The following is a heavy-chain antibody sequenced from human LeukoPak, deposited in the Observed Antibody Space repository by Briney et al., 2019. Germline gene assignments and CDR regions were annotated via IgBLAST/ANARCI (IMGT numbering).Heavy chain of an antibody. CDR1: GGSISSSSYY. CDR3: ARLWGQWLVFDY. CDR2: IYYSGST. D-gene: IGHD6-19*01. J-gene: IGHJ4*02. Sequence: SETLSLXCTVSGGSISSSSYYWGWNRQPPGKGLEWIGSIYYSGSTYYNPSLKSRVTISVDTSKNRFSLKLSSVTAADTAVYYCARLWGQWLVFDYWGQGTLVTVSS. V-gene: IGHV4-39*01.